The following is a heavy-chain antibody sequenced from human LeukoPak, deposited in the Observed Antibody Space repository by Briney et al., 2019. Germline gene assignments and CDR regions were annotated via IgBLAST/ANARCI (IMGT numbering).Heavy chain of an antibody. CDR2: IRYDGSIK. Sequence: PGGSLRLSCAASGFTFSNYGMHWVRQAPGKGLEWVTFIRYDGSIKYFSDSVKGRFTISRDNSKNTLYLQMNSLRGEDTAVYHCARVFPNYAFWNGPDYWGQGILVTVSS. CDR3: ARVFPNYAFWNGPDY. J-gene: IGHJ4*02. CDR1: GFTFSNYG. D-gene: IGHD3-3*01. V-gene: IGHV3-30*02.